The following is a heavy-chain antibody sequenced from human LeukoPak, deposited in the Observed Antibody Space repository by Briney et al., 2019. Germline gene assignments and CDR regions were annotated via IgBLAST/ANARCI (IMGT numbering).Heavy chain of an antibody. CDR3: ARGPHDYVWGSYRYGSFDY. Sequence: PSETLSLTCAVYGGSFSGYYWSWIRQPPGKGLEWIGEINRSGSTNYNPSLKSRVTISVDTSKNQFSLKLSSVTAADTAVYYCARGPHDYVWGSYRYGSFDYWGQGTLVTVSS. D-gene: IGHD3-16*02. CDR2: INRSGST. V-gene: IGHV4-34*01. J-gene: IGHJ4*02. CDR1: GGSFSGYY.